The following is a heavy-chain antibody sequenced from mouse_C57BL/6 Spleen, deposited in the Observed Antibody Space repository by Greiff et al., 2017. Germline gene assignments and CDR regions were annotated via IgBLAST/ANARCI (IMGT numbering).Heavy chain of an antibody. Sequence: EVQVVESEGGLVQPGSSMKLSCTASGFTFSDYYMAWVRQVPETGLEWVANINYDGSSTYYLDSLKSRFIISRDNAKNILYLQMSSLKSEDTATYYCARDAYYYGSSYWYFDVWGTGTTVTVSS. V-gene: IGHV5-16*01. CDR1: GFTFSDYY. CDR2: INYDGSST. D-gene: IGHD1-1*01. J-gene: IGHJ1*03. CDR3: ARDAYYYGSSYWYFDV.